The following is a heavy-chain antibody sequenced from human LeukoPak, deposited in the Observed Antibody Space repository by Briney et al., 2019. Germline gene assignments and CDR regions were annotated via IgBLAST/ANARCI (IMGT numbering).Heavy chain of an antibody. J-gene: IGHJ4*02. Sequence: GGSLRLSCAASGFIFSSYWMHWVRHAPGKGLAWVSRINTDGSSTSYADSVKGRFTISRDNAKNSLYLQMNSLRAEDTAVYYCARADWDTAMIDYWGQGTLVTVSS. CDR2: INTDGSST. CDR1: GFIFSSYW. D-gene: IGHD5-18*01. V-gene: IGHV3-74*01. CDR3: ARADWDTAMIDY.